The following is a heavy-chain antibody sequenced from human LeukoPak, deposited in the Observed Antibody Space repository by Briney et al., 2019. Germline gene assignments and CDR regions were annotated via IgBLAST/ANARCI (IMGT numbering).Heavy chain of an antibody. D-gene: IGHD6-19*01. Sequence: GGSLRLSCAASGFTFSSYGMHWVRQAPGKGLEWVAVISYDGSNKYYADSVKGRFTISRDNSKNTLYLQLNSLRAEDTAVYYCAKLKQWQPQRYFFEYWGQGALVTVAS. CDR1: GFTFSSYG. CDR2: ISYDGSNK. CDR3: AKLKQWQPQRYFFEY. V-gene: IGHV3-30*18. J-gene: IGHJ4*02.